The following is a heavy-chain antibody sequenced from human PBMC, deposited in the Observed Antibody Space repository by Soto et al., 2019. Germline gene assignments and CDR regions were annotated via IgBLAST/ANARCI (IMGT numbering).Heavy chain of an antibody. CDR2: VRSKANSYAT. Sequence: PGGSLRLSCAASGFTFSDSAMHWVRQASGKGLEWVGRVRSKANSYATTYAASVKGRFTISRDDSKNTAYLQMNSLKTEDTAVYYCTRGGTWGWGQGTLVTVSS. J-gene: IGHJ4*02. CDR3: TRGGTWG. V-gene: IGHV3-73*01. CDR1: GFTFSDSA. D-gene: IGHD3-16*01.